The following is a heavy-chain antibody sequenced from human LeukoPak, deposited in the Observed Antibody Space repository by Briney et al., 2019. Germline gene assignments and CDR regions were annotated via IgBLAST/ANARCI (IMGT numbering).Heavy chain of an antibody. D-gene: IGHD3-10*01. CDR1: GFTFSNHG. CDR3: AKDDAWLRFGE. CDR2: ISPSGDIT. V-gene: IGHV3-23*01. Sequence: GRSLRLSCAASGFTFSNHGMNWVRQAPGKGLEWVSGISPSGDITYYADSVKGRFTISRVNSKNTLYLEVISLTAEDTAVYYCAKDDAWLRFGEWSQGTLVTVSS. J-gene: IGHJ4*02.